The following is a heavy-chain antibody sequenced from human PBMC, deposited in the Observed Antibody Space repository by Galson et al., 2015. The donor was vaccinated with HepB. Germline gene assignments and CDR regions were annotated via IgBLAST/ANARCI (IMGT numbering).Heavy chain of an antibody. J-gene: IGHJ4*02. D-gene: IGHD5-18*01. CDR1: GFTFSSYA. CDR3: AKGSGYSLKYYFDY. Sequence: SLRLSCAASGFTFSSYAMSWVRQAPGKGLEWVSAISGSGGSTYYADSVTGRFTISRDNSKNTLYLQMNSLRAEDTAVYYCAKGSGYSLKYYFDYWGQGTLVTGSS. V-gene: IGHV3-23*01. CDR2: ISGSGGST.